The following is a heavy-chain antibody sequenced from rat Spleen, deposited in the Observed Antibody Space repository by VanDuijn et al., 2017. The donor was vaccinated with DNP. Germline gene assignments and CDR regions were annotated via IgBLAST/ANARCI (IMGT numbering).Heavy chain of an antibody. CDR2: ISSGGST. J-gene: IGHJ4*01. Sequence: QVQLKESGPGLVQPSQTLSLTCTVSGFSLTSYGVSWLRQPPGKGLKWIATISSGGSTYYTSAFKSRLRISRDTSKSQVFLKVNSLQTEDTAIYFCSRHSTGINPIDYAMDAWGQGTSVTVSS. V-gene: IGHV2S12*01. CDR1: GFSLTSYG. CDR3: SRHSTGINPIDYAMDA. D-gene: IGHD1-9*01.